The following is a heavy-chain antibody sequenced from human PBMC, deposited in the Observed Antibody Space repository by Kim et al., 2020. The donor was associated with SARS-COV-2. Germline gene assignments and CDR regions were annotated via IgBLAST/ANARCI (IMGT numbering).Heavy chain of an antibody. D-gene: IGHD3-10*01. Sequence: YAQKLQGRVTMTTDTATSTAYMELRSLRSDDTAVYYCAREGGSVRGVKDYWGQGTLVTVSS. J-gene: IGHJ4*02. CDR3: AREGGSVRGVKDY. V-gene: IGHV1-18*01.